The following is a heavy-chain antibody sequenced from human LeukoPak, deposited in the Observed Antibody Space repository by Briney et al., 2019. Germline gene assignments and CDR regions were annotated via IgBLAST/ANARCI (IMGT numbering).Heavy chain of an antibody. J-gene: IGHJ6*02. CDR2: MNPNSGNR. D-gene: IGHD1-1*01. CDR1: GYPFINYD. CDR3: ARVRDKNDRPFFYYGMDV. V-gene: IGHV1-8*01. Sequence: ASVKVSCKASGYPFINYDIKWVRQATGQGLEWMGWMNPNSGNRGYAQKFQGRVSMTRDTSVSTAYMELSSLTPEDPAVYYCARVRDKNDRPFFYYGMDVWGQGTTVIVS.